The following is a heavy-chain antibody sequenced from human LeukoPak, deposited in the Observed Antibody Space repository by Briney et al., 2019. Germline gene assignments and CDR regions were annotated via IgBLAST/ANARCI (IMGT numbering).Heavy chain of an antibody. CDR3: ARVLHKRNYDSSTYYGY. Sequence: GGSLRLSCAASGFTFSSYWMSWVRQAPGRGLEWVANIKQDGSEKYYVDSVKGRFTISRDNAKNSLYLQMNSLRAEDTAVYYCARVLHKRNYDSSTYYGYWGQGTLVTVSS. CDR2: IKQDGSEK. D-gene: IGHD3-22*01. V-gene: IGHV3-7*01. CDR1: GFTFSSYW. J-gene: IGHJ4*02.